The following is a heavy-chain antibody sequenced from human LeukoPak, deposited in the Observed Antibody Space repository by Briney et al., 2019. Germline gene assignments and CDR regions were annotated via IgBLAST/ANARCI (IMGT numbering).Heavy chain of an antibody. J-gene: IGHJ2*01. Sequence: SETLSLTCTVSGGSISSYYWSWIRQPPGKGLEWIGYIYYSGSTNYSPSLKSRLTISVDTSKNQFSLKLSSVIAADTAVYYCARTYGSSGLGYFDLWGRGTLVTVSS. CDR2: IYYSGST. CDR3: ARTYGSSGLGYFDL. D-gene: IGHD6-13*01. CDR1: GGSISSYY. V-gene: IGHV4-59*01.